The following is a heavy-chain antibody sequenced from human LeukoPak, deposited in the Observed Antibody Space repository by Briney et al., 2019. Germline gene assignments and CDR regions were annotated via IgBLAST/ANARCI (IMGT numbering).Heavy chain of an antibody. CDR2: IYSGGST. Sequence: PGGSLRLSCAASGFTVSSNYMSWVRQAPGKGLEWVSVIYSGGSTYYADSVKGRFTISRDNSKNTLYLQMNSLRAEDTAVYYCAKATTGPDYFDYWGQGTLVTVSS. J-gene: IGHJ4*02. D-gene: IGHD4-17*01. CDR3: AKATTGPDYFDY. CDR1: GFTVSSNY. V-gene: IGHV3-66*01.